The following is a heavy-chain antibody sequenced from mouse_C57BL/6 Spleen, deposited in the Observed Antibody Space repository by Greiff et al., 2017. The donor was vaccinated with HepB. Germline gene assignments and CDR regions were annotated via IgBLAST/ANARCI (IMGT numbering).Heavy chain of an antibody. V-gene: IGHV1-61*01. D-gene: IGHD3-2*02. Sequence: VQLQQSGAELVRPGSSVKLSCKASGYTFTSYWMDWVKQRPGQGLEWIGNIYPSDSETHYNQKFKDKATLTEDKSSSTAYMQLSSLTSEDSAVYYCARSGSSGYGFAYWGQGTLVTVSA. CDR1: GYTFTSYW. CDR3: ARSGSSGYGFAY. CDR2: IYPSDSET. J-gene: IGHJ3*01.